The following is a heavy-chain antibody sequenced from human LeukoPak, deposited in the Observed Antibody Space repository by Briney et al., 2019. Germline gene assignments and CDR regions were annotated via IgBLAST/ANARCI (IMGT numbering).Heavy chain of an antibody. CDR2: INWNGGST. Sequence: PGGSLRLSWGVSGFTFDDYGISWVPHAPGDGLGWFSGINWNGGSTGYADSVKGRFTISRDNAKNSLYLQMNSLRAEDTALYYCARDAPYSSGWYGDGFDYWGQGTLVTVSS. V-gene: IGHV3-20*04. D-gene: IGHD6-19*01. CDR3: ARDAPYSSGWYGDGFDY. CDR1: GFTFDDYG. J-gene: IGHJ4*02.